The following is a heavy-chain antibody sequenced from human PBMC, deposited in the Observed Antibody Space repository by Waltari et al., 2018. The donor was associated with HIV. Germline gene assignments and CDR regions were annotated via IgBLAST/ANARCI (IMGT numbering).Heavy chain of an antibody. CDR1: GFTFRSYG. Sequence: QVQLVESGGGVVQPGGSLRLSCAASGFTFRSYGMHWVRQAPGKGLEWVAVTWYDGSNKYYADSVKGRFTISRDNSKNTLYLQMNSLRAEDTAVYYCARMVSSTGWYVLDYWGQGTLVTVSS. V-gene: IGHV3-33*01. J-gene: IGHJ4*02. CDR3: ARMVSSTGWYVLDY. D-gene: IGHD6-19*01. CDR2: TWYDGSNK.